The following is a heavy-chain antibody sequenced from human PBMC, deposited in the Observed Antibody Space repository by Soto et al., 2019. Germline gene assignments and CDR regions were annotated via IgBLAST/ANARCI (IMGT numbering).Heavy chain of an antibody. J-gene: IGHJ6*03. D-gene: IGHD3-3*01. Sequence: QVQLQQWGAGLLKPSETLSLTCAVYGGSFSGYYWSWIRQPPGKGLEWIGEINHSGSTNYNPSLKMRVTISVDTAKNQFSLKLSSVTAADTAVYYCARGSPWSGYRHYYYYMDVWGKGTTVTVSS. CDR1: GGSFSGYY. V-gene: IGHV4-34*01. CDR2: INHSGST. CDR3: ARGSPWSGYRHYYYYMDV.